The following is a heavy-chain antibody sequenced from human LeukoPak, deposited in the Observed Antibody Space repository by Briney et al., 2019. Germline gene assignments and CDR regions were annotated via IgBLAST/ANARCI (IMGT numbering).Heavy chain of an antibody. Sequence: ASVKVPCKASGYIFTESYIHWVRQAPGQGLEWMGRINLNRGGTNYAQNFQGRVTMTRDTSITTAYMEVTRLTSDDTAVYYCARGTTEGDYWGQGTLVTVSS. D-gene: IGHD1-1*01. V-gene: IGHV1-2*06. CDR1: GYIFTESY. CDR2: INLNRGGT. CDR3: ARGTTEGDY. J-gene: IGHJ4*02.